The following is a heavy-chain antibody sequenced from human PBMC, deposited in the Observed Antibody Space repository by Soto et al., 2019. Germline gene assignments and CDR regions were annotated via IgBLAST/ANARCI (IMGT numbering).Heavy chain of an antibody. CDR1: GFTFDDYA. Sequence: EVQLVESGGGLVQPGRSLRLSCAASGFTFDDYAMHWVRQAPGKGLEWVSGISWNSGSIGYADSVKGRFTISRDNAKNSLYLKMNSLRAEDTALYYCAKDSQASSWLFDYWGQGTLVTVSS. V-gene: IGHV3-9*01. J-gene: IGHJ4*02. CDR2: ISWNSGSI. CDR3: AKDSQASSWLFDY. D-gene: IGHD6-13*01.